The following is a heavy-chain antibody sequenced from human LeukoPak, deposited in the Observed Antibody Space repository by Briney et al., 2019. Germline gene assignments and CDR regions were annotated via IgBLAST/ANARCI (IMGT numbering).Heavy chain of an antibody. CDR2: ISPNNGNT. CDR1: GYTFGTSI. CDR3: TRVRDSNNWWGPFDV. D-gene: IGHD6-13*01. J-gene: IGHJ3*01. V-gene: IGHV1-18*01. Sequence: ASVKVSCKAFGYTFGTSIITWVRQARGRRLAWMGWISPNNGNTHYAQRVQGRVTLTTDTSTSTAYLALRSLRSDDTAIYYCTRVRDSNNWWGPFDVWGQGTTVTVSS.